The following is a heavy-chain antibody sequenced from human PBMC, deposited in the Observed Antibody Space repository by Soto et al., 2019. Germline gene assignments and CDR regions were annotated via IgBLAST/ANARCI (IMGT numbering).Heavy chain of an antibody. J-gene: IGHJ3*02. D-gene: IGHD2-21*01. Sequence: GGSLRLSCAASGFTFSSYAMSWVRLAPGKGLEWVSGISGSGGSTYYADSVKGRFTSSRYNTKNTLYLQMNSLRAEDTDVYYCAKVRYPFCDSKGPDAFDIWGQGTMVTVSS. CDR2: ISGSGGST. V-gene: IGHV3-23*01. CDR1: GFTFSSYA. CDR3: AKVRYPFCDSKGPDAFDI.